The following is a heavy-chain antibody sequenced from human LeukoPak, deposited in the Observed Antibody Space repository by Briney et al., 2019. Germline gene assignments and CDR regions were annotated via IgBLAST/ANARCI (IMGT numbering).Heavy chain of an antibody. Sequence: SETLSLTCAVYGGSFSGYYWGWIRQPPGKGLEWIGSIYYSGSTYYNPSLKSRVTISVDTSKNQFSLKLSSVTAADTAVYYCARQHRVRYYYGSGSYPDYWGQGTLVTVSS. CDR3: ARQHRVRYYYGSGSYPDY. J-gene: IGHJ4*02. CDR1: GGSFSGYY. D-gene: IGHD3-10*01. CDR2: IYYSGST. V-gene: IGHV4-39*01.